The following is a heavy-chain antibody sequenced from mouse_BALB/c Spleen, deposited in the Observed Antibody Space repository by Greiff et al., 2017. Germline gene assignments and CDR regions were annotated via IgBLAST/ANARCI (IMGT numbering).Heavy chain of an antibody. CDR2: IRSKSNNYAT. J-gene: IGHJ1*01. CDR3: VRHRTTAIYWYFDV. CDR1: GFTFNTYA. D-gene: IGHD1-2*01. V-gene: IGHV10-1*02. Sequence: EVKLVESGGGLVQPKGSLKLSCAASGFTFNTYAMNWVRQAPGKGLEWVARIRSKSNNYATYYAESVKDRFTISRDDSQSMLYLQMNNLKTEDTAMYYCVRHRTTAIYWYFDVGGAGTTVTVSS.